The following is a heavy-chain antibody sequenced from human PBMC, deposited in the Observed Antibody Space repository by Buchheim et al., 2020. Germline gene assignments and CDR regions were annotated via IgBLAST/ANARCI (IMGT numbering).Heavy chain of an antibody. J-gene: IGHJ4*02. CDR2: ISNDGTTT. D-gene: IGHD1-26*01. CDR3: ARSFVGALDY. V-gene: IGHV3-74*01. CDR1: GFTFSSYW. Sequence: EVQLVESGGGLVQLGGSLRLSCAASGFTFSSYWMHWVRQAPGKGLVWLSVISNDGTTTSNADSVKGRFIVSRDNAKNTLYLQMNSLRAEDTAVYYCARSFVGALDYWGQGIL.